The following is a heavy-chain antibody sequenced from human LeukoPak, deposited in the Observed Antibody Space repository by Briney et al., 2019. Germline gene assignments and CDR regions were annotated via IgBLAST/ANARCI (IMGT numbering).Heavy chain of an antibody. CDR1: GYTFTSYD. J-gene: IGHJ3*02. CDR3: ATSRIDAFDI. V-gene: IGHV1-8*01. CDR2: MNPNSGNT. Sequence: ASVKVSCKASGYTFTSYDINWVRQATGQGLEWMGWMNPNSGNTGYAQKLQGRVTMTRNTSISTAYMELSSLRSEDTAVYYCATSRIDAFDIWGQGTMVTVSS. D-gene: IGHD2-2*01.